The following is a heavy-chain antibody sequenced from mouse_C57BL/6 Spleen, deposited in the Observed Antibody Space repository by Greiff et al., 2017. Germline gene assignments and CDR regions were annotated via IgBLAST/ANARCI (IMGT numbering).Heavy chain of an antibody. CDR2: IRSKSNNYAT. CDR1: GFSFNTYA. CDR3: VRHPYDYDGRDAMDY. J-gene: IGHJ4*01. V-gene: IGHV10-1*01. Sequence: EVKLMESGGGLVQPKGSLKLSCAASGFSFNTYAMNWVRQAPGKGLEWVARIRSKSNNYATYYADSVKDRFTISRDDSESMLYLQMNNLKTEDTAMYYCVRHPYDYDGRDAMDYWGQGTSVTVSS. D-gene: IGHD2-4*01.